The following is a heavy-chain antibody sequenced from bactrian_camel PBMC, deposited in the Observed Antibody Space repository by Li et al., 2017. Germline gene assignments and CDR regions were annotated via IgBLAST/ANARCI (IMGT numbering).Heavy chain of an antibody. Sequence: QVQLVESGGGTVQAGGSMRLSCATSGSTYNRPCMAWFRKAPGQERVAVAATYRSGGGTWYGSPVKGRFTISHDNAKNTAYLQMNSLQPEDTAMYYCAVEGDGAYCIPSALDFGVWDQGTQVTVS. J-gene: IGHJ6*01. CDR1: GSTYNRPC. CDR3: AVEGDGAYCIPSALDFGV. D-gene: IGHD3*01. V-gene: IGHV3-3*01. CDR2: TYRSGGGT.